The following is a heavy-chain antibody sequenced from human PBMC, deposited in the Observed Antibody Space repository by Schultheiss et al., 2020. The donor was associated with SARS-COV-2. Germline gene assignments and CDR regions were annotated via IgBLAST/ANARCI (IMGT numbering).Heavy chain of an antibody. CDR1: GFTFSSYG. V-gene: IGHV3-33*08. CDR3: ARAKPEWLLLPFDY. D-gene: IGHD3-22*01. Sequence: GGSLRLSCAASGFTFSSYGMHWVRQAPGKGLEWVAVIWYDGSNKYYADSVKGRFTISRDNSKNTLYLQMNSLRAEDTAVYYCARAKPEWLLLPFDYWGQGTLVTVSS. J-gene: IGHJ4*02. CDR2: IWYDGSNK.